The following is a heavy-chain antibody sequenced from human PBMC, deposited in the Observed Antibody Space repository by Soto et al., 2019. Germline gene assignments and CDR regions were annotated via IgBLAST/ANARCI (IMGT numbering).Heavy chain of an antibody. CDR1: VCSFSSDSFI. D-gene: IGHD1-26*01. CDR2: INYSGTT. J-gene: IGHJ6*02. CDR3: ARDHKWDGMDV. Sequence: TLSLTCSVSVCSFSSDSFIWSWVRQFPGKGLEWIGYINYSGTTYYNPSLRSRITMSVDTSKNQFSLNLSSVTAADTAVYYCARDHKWDGMDVWGQGTTVTVS. V-gene: IGHV4-31*03.